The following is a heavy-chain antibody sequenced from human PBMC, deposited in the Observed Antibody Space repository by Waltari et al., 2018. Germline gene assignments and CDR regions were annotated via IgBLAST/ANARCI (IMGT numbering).Heavy chain of an antibody. CDR2: IYTSGST. CDR3: ARDAQYNWNYYFDY. Sequence: QVQLQESGPGLVKPSQTLSLTCTVSGGSISSGSYYWSWIRQPAGKGLEWIGRIYTSGSTNYNPSLKSRVTISVDTSKNQFSLKLSSVTAADTAVYYCARDAQYNWNYYFDYWGQGTLVTVSS. CDR1: GGSISSGSYY. D-gene: IGHD1-7*01. J-gene: IGHJ4*02. V-gene: IGHV4-61*02.